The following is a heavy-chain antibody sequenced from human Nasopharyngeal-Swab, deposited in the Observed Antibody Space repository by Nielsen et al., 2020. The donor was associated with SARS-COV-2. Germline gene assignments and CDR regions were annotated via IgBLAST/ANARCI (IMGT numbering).Heavy chain of an antibody. J-gene: IGHJ3*02. D-gene: IGHD1-26*01. CDR2: IRSKTYGGAP. V-gene: IGHV3-49*01. CDR1: GFTFGDYA. CDR3: ARSVGSFYGQGAFDI. Sequence: GGSLRLSCTTSGFTFGDYAMSWFRQAPGKGLEWVGFIRSKTYGGAPEYAASVKGRFTISRDGAESIAYLQMNSLETEDTGVYYCARSVGSFYGQGAFDIWGQGTTVTVS.